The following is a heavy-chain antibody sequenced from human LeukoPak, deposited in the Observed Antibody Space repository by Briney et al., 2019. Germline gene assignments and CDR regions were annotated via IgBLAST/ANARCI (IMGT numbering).Heavy chain of an antibody. CDR2: IIPILGIA. J-gene: IGHJ6*02. V-gene: IGHV1-69*04. CDR3: ASTPPANYYYYYGMDV. CDR1: GGTFSNYA. D-gene: IGHD2-15*01. Sequence: SVKVSCKASGGTFSNYAISWVRQAPGQGLEWMGRIIPILGIANYAQKFQGRVTITADKSTSTAYMELSSLRSEDTAVYYCASTPPANYYYYYGMDVWGQGTTVTVSS.